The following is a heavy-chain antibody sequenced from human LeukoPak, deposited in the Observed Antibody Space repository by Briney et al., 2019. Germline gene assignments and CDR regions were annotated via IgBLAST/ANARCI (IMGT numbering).Heavy chain of an antibody. CDR2: IYHSGST. J-gene: IGHJ5*02. CDR3: ARGKGIVVS. D-gene: IGHD1-26*01. CDR1: GGSISGSSYQ. Sequence: PSETLSLTCTVSGGSISGSSYQCGWIRQPPGNGLEWIGSIYHSGSTYCNPSLNSRVTISVDTSKNQFSLKLNSVTAEDTAVYYCARGKGIVVSWGQGTLVTVSS. V-gene: IGHV4-39*07.